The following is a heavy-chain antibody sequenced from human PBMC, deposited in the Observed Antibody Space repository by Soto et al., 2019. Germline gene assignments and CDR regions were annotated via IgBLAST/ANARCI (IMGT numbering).Heavy chain of an antibody. CDR1: GYVFPDYY. CDR3: AKVYYDRSGNHQGGFDY. J-gene: IGHJ4*02. V-gene: IGHV1-46*01. Sequence: GASVKVSCKASGYVFPDYYSHWVRQAPGQGLVWMGIIKTAGGDTNYAQKFRGSVTMTRDTSTSTVYMELSSLTSEDTGVYFCAKVYYDRSGNHQGGFDYWGQGTPVTVSS. D-gene: IGHD3-22*01. CDR2: IKTAGGDT.